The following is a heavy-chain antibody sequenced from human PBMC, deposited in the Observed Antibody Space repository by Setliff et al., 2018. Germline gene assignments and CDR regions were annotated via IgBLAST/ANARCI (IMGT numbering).Heavy chain of an antibody. CDR3: ARIGYFDFWRGYGVGAFDV. Sequence: SETLSLTCLVSGVSTSNVNYYWAWIRQPPGKGLEWIASIYYNGNTYYNPSLKSRVTMXXXTSXXXXXXXXXXXXXXXXSVYYCARIGYFDFWRGYGVGAFDVWGHGTTVTVSS. CDR2: IYYNGNT. J-gene: IGHJ3*01. D-gene: IGHD3-3*01. CDR1: GVSTSNVNYY. V-gene: IGHV4-39*01.